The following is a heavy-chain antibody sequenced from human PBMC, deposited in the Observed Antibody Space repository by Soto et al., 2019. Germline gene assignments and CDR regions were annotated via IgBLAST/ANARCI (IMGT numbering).Heavy chain of an antibody. CDR1: GGSISSYY. V-gene: IGHV4-59*08. CDR2: IYYSGGT. Sequence: SETLSLTCTVSGGSISSYYWSWIRQPPGKGLEWIGYIYYSGGTNYNPSLKSRVTISVDTSKNQFSLKLSSVTAADTAVYYYASLLGYYYYYMDVWGKGTTATVSS. CDR3: ASLLGYYYYYMDV. J-gene: IGHJ6*03. D-gene: IGHD7-27*01.